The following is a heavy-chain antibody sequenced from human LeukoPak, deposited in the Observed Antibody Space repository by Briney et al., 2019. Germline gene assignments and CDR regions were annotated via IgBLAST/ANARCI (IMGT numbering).Heavy chain of an antibody. V-gene: IGHV3-23*01. CDR3: AKEVYYYGSGSPFDY. CDR1: GFTFSSYA. Sequence: GSLRLSCAASGFTFSSYAMSWVRRAPGQGLEWVSAITGSGDSTYYADSVKGRFTISRDNSKNTLYLQVNSLRGEDTAVYYCAKEVYYYGSGSPFDYWGQGTLVTVSS. CDR2: ITGSGDST. D-gene: IGHD3-10*01. J-gene: IGHJ4*02.